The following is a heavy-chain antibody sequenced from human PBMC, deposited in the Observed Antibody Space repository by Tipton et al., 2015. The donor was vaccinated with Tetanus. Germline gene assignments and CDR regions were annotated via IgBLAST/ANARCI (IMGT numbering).Heavy chain of an antibody. J-gene: IGHJ6*02. V-gene: IGHV4-59*11. CDR2: LYDNGRT. CDR1: GGSISNHY. D-gene: IGHD3-16*01. Sequence: TLSLTCTVSGGSISNHYWSWIRQPPGKGLEWIGYLYDNGRTKYNPSLNSRVTISVDTPKKQLSLKLTSVTAADTAVYYCARDHGITWGGMGYYSGMDVWGQGTTVTVSS. CDR3: ARDHGITWGGMGYYSGMDV.